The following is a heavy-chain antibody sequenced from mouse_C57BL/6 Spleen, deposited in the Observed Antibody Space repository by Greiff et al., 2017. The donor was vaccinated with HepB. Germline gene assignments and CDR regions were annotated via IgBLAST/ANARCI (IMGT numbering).Heavy chain of an antibody. CDR2: ISSGSSTI. D-gene: IGHD1-1*01. V-gene: IGHV5-17*01. Sequence: EVKLMESGGGLVKPGGSLKLSCAASGFTFSDYGMHWVRQAPEKGLEWVAYISSGSSTIYYADTVKGRFTISRDNAKNTLFLQMTSLRSEDTAMYYCAREDSKNYYGSSAWFAYWGQGTLVTVSA. CDR3: AREDSKNYYGSSAWFAY. CDR1: GFTFSDYG. J-gene: IGHJ3*01.